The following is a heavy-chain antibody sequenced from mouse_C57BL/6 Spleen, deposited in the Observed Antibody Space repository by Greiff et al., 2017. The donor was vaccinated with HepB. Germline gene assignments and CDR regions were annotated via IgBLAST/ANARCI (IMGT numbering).Heavy chain of an antibody. CDR2: IFPGSGSS. D-gene: IGHD3-1*01. CDR1: GYTFTGYW. CDR3: ARAHSYSNWYVDV. Sequence: VQLQQSGAELMKPGASVKLSCKATGYTFTGYWIEWVKQRPGHGLEWIGEIFPGSGSSNYNEKFKGKATFTADTSSNTAYMQLSSLTTEESAIYYCARAHSYSNWYVDVWGTGTTVTVAS. V-gene: IGHV1-9*01. J-gene: IGHJ1*03.